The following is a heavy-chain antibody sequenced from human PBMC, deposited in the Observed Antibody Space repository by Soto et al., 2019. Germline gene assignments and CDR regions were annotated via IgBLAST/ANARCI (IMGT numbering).Heavy chain of an antibody. V-gene: IGHV3-30*18. J-gene: IGHJ4*02. Sequence: QVQLVESGGGVVQPGRSLRLSCAASGFTFSSYGMHWVRQAPGKGLEWVAVISYDGSNKYYADSVKGRFTISRDNSKNXLXXQMNSLRAEDTAVYYCAKIVRLAYCGGDCYSPLDYWGQGTLVTVSS. CDR1: GFTFSSYG. CDR2: ISYDGSNK. D-gene: IGHD2-21*02. CDR3: AKIVRLAYCGGDCYSPLDY.